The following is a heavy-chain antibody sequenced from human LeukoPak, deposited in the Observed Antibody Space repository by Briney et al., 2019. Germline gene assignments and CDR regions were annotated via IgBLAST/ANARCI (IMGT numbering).Heavy chain of an antibody. CDR3: ARWWVDSSGPYFDY. D-gene: IGHD3-22*01. Sequence: SETLSLTCSVSGGSVRSFYLSWIRQPAGKGLEWIGRIYTSGSTNYNPSLKSRVTMSVDTSSNHFYLEMRSVTAADTAVYYCARWWVDSSGPYFDYWGQGTLVTVSS. CDR1: GGSVRSFY. V-gene: IGHV4-4*07. J-gene: IGHJ4*02. CDR2: IYTSGST.